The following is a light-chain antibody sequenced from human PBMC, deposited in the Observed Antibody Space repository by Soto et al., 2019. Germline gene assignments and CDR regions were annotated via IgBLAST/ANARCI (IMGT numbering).Light chain of an antibody. CDR1: SSDVGGYNY. V-gene: IGLV2-14*03. Sequence: QSALTQSASVSGSPGQLITISCTGTSSDVGGYNYVSWYQHHPDKAPKLMIYDVSNRPSGVSNRFSGSKSGNTASLTISGLQAEDEADYYCSSYTRSNTPRYVFGTGTKLTVL. J-gene: IGLJ1*01. CDR2: DVS. CDR3: SSYTRSNTPRYV.